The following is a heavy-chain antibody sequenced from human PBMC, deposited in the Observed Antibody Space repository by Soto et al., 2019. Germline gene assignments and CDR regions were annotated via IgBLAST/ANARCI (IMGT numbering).Heavy chain of an antibody. J-gene: IGHJ5*02. Sequence: EVQFLESGGGLVQPGGSLRLSCAASGVTFSNYAMNWVRQAPGKGLEWVSGISHSGSSTYYADSVKGRFTISRDTSKNTLFLQMNSLTAEDTAVYYCAKGSWVHHGSEGGNWLDPWGQGTLVTVSS. V-gene: IGHV3-23*01. CDR1: GVTFSNYA. CDR3: AKGSWVHHGSEGGNWLDP. CDR2: ISHSGSST. D-gene: IGHD3-10*01.